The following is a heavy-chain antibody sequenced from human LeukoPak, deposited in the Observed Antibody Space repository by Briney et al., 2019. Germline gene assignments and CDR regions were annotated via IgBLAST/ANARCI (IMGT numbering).Heavy chain of an antibody. CDR3: ATGPSRHWVVVPDS. Sequence: ASVTVSCKVSGYTLTELSMHWVRHSPERGLEWMGGFDPDDSETIYAQKFQGRVTMTEDTSTDTAYMELSSLRSEDTAVYYCATGPSRHWVVVPDSWGQGTLVTVSS. D-gene: IGHD2-15*01. CDR1: GYTLTELS. CDR2: FDPDDSET. J-gene: IGHJ4*02. V-gene: IGHV1-24*01.